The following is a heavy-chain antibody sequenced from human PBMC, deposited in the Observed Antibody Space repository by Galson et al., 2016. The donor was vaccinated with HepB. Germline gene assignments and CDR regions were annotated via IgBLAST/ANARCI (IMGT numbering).Heavy chain of an antibody. D-gene: IGHD3-22*01. J-gene: IGHJ2*01. Sequence: SETLSLTCTVSGGSVSNTYWSWIRQSAGKGLEWLGHVSSGGTTKYNPSLNSRVSMSVDTSKNRFFLRLTSVTATDTAVYYCARDRIGYDTSGYRPQVWCLDLWGLGTLVTISS. V-gene: IGHV4-4*07. CDR3: ARDRIGYDTSGYRPQVWCLDL. CDR2: VSSGGTT. CDR1: GGSVSNTY.